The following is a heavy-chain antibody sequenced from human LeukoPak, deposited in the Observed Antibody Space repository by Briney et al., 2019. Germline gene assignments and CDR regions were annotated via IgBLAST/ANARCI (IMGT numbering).Heavy chain of an antibody. J-gene: IGHJ2*01. V-gene: IGHV3-30*02. CDR3: AKDPRYSSSWHARRVRDWYFDL. CDR1: GFTFSTYG. D-gene: IGHD6-13*01. Sequence: PGVSLRLSCAAYGFTFSTYGMHCVRHAPGKGRVWVAFIRYDESNKYYAYSVKGRFTISRDNSKNTLYLQMNSLRAEDTAVYYCAKDPRYSSSWHARRVRDWYFDLWGRGTLVTVSS. CDR2: IRYDESNK.